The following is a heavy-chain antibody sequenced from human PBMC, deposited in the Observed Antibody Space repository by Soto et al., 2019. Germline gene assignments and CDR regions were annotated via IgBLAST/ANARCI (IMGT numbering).Heavy chain of an antibody. V-gene: IGHV1-69*13. CDR2: IIPIFGTA. CDR1: GGTFSSYA. D-gene: IGHD1-26*01. Sequence: SVKVSCKASGGTFSSYAISWVRQAPGQGLEWMGGIIPIFGTANYAQKFQGRVTITADESTSTAYMELSSLRSEDTAVYYCARVFYGSYGLYYFDYWGRGTLVTVSS. CDR3: ARVFYGSYGLYYFDY. J-gene: IGHJ4*02.